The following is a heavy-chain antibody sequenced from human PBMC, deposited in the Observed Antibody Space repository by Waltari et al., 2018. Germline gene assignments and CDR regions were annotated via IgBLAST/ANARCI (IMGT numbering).Heavy chain of an antibody. Sequence: EVQLVESGGDVGQPGGSLRLSCAASGFVFSTYDMHWVRQASGKCVGCAASIAPLCDTYFPDSVKGRFTISRDNAKKSLYLQMNSLRVGDTAVYYCTRGTSYYASGYYHPTKFDYWGLGTQVTVSS. J-gene: IGHJ4*02. D-gene: IGHD5-18*01. CDR1: GFVFSTYD. CDR2: IAPLCDT. V-gene: IGHV3-13*01. CDR3: TRGTSYYASGYYHPTKFDY.